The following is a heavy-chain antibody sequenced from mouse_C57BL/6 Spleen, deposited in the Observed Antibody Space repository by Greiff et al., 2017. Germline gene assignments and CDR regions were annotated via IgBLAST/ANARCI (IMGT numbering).Heavy chain of an antibody. CDR3: AVYYGNYYFDY. Sequence: QVQLQQSGPELVKPGASVKISCKASGYSFTSYYIHWVKQRPGQGLEWIGWIYPGSGNTKYNEKFKGKATLTADTSSSTAYMQLSSLTSEDSAVYYCAVYYGNYYFDYWGQGTTLTVSS. D-gene: IGHD2-1*01. CDR2: IYPGSGNT. J-gene: IGHJ2*01. CDR1: GYSFTSYY. V-gene: IGHV1-66*01.